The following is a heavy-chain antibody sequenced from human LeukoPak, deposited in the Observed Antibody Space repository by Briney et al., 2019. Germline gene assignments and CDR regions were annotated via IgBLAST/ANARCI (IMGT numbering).Heavy chain of an antibody. D-gene: IGHD6-13*01. Sequence: GGSLRLSCAASGFTFSDYYMNWIRQAPGKGLEWVSYISSSGSTIYYADSVKGRFTISRDNAKNSLYPQMNSLRAEDTAVYYCARSSSSHYYYYGMDVWGQGTTVTVSS. J-gene: IGHJ6*02. CDR1: GFTFSDYY. V-gene: IGHV3-11*01. CDR3: ARSSSSHYYYYGMDV. CDR2: ISSSGSTI.